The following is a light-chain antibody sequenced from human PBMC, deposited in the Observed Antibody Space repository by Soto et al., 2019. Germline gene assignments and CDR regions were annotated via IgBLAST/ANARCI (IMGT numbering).Light chain of an antibody. CDR2: DAS. CDR3: QQFGRSPPWA. Sequence: EIVLTQSPAILSLSPGERATLSCRASQSVGTYLDWYQQKLGQAPRLLIYDASNRATGIPARFSGSGSGTDFTLTISCLEPEDIAVYYCQQFGRSPPWAFGQGTKVEI. CDR1: QSVGTY. V-gene: IGKV3-11*01. J-gene: IGKJ1*01.